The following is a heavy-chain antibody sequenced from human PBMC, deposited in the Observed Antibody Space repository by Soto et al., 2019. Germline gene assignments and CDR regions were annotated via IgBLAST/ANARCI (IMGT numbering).Heavy chain of an antibody. CDR2: ISSSSSYI. CDR1: GFTFSSYS. D-gene: IGHD2-21*01. J-gene: IGHJ6*02. Sequence: GGSLRLSCAASGFTFSSYSMNWVRQAPGKGLEWVSSISSSSSYIYYADSVKGRFTISRDNAKNSLYLQMNSLRAEDTAVYYCASILVELNWYYYYYGMDVWGQGTTVTVSS. V-gene: IGHV3-21*01. CDR3: ASILVELNWYYYYYGMDV.